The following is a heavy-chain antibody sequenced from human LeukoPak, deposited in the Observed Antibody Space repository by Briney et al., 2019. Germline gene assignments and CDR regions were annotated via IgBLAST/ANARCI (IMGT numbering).Heavy chain of an antibody. CDR2: ISGDGGSA. CDR1: GFTFSNYA. V-gene: IGHV3-23*01. Sequence: PGGSLRLSCAASGFTFSNYAMSWVRQAPGKGLEWVSGISGDGGSAYYADSVKGRFTISRDNSKNTVDVQMNSLRAEDTAVYYCARSRSSPLLLSYYGEAKDVWGQGTTVTVSS. J-gene: IGHJ6*02. D-gene: IGHD3-10*01. CDR3: ARSRSSPLLLSYYGEAKDV.